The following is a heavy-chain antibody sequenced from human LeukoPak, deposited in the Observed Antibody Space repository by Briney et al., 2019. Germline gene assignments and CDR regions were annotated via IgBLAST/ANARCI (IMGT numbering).Heavy chain of an antibody. V-gene: IGHV4-39*07. J-gene: IGHJ6*03. CDR2: IYFSGRT. Sequence: SETLSLTCIVSSVSINSSSYYRGWIRQPPGKGLEWIGSIYFSGRTYYNPSLESRVTISVDTSKNQFSLKLSSVTAADTAVYYCARADTMVRGVSRYYYMDVWGKGTTVTISS. CDR1: SVSINSSSYY. CDR3: ARADTMVRGVSRYYYMDV. D-gene: IGHD3-10*01.